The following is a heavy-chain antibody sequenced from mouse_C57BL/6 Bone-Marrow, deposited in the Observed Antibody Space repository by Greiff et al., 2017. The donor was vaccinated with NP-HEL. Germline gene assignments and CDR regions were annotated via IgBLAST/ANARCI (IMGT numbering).Heavy chain of an antibody. CDR2: LDPENGDT. Sequence: VQLQQSGAELVRPGASVKLSCTASGFNIKDDYMHWVKQRPEQGLEWIGWLDPENGDTEYASKFQGKATITADTSSNTAYLQLSSLTSEDTAVYYCTPSGYDYAMDYWGQGTSVTVSS. V-gene: IGHV14-4*01. CDR1: GFNIKDDY. J-gene: IGHJ4*01. CDR3: TPSGYDYAMDY. D-gene: IGHD3-2*02.